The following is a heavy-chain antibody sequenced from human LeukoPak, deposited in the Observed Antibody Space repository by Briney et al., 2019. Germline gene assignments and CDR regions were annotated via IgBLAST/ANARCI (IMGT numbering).Heavy chain of an antibody. J-gene: IGHJ4*02. CDR1: GGSISSSSYY. D-gene: IGHD1-26*01. V-gene: IGHV4-39*01. CDR2: IYYSGST. Sequence: SETLSLTCTVSGGSISSSSYYWGWIRQPPGKGLEWIGSIYYSGSTYYNPSLKSRVTISVDTSKNQFSLKLSSVTAADTAVYNCARLPGAHWGQGTLVTVSS. CDR3: ARLPGAH.